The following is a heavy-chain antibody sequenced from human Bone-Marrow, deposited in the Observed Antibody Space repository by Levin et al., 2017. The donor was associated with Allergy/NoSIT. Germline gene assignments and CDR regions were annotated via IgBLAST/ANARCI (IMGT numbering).Heavy chain of an antibody. CDR2: ISYDGSNK. D-gene: IGHD3-3*01. CDR1: GFTFSSYA. J-gene: IGHJ4*02. Sequence: GGSLRLSCAASGFTFSSYAMHWVRQAPGKGLEWVAVISYDGSNKYYADSVKGRFTISRDNSKNTLYLQMNSLRAEDTAVYYCAREEGITIFGVVTAPFDYWGQGTLVTVSS. V-gene: IGHV3-30-3*01. CDR3: AREEGITIFGVVTAPFDY.